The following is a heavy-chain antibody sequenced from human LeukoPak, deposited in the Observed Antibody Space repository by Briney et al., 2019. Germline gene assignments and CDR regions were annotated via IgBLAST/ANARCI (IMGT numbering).Heavy chain of an antibody. CDR2: INHSGST. J-gene: IGHJ4*02. V-gene: IGHV4-34*01. CDR1: GGSFSGYY. Sequence: SETLSLTCAVYGGSFSGYYWSWIRQPPGKGLEWIREINHSGSTNYNPSLKSRVTISVDTSKNQFSLKLSSVTAEDTAVYYCARRAGAYSHPYDYWGQGTLVTVSS. CDR3: ARRAGAYSHPYDY. D-gene: IGHD4/OR15-4a*01.